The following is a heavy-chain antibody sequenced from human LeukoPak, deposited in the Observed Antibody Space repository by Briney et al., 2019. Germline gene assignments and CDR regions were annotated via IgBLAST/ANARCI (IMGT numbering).Heavy chain of an antibody. CDR2: ISYRGTT. J-gene: IGHJ5*02. V-gene: IGHV4-59*01. CDR1: GDSISRYY. D-gene: IGHD6-13*01. Sequence: PSETLSLTCTVSGDSISRYYWSWIRQPPGKGLEWIAYISYRGTTNYNPTLKSRVTISIDTSKNQFSLQLRSVTAADTAVYYCAKDGAAAGNWFDPWGQGTLVTVSS. CDR3: AKDGAAAGNWFDP.